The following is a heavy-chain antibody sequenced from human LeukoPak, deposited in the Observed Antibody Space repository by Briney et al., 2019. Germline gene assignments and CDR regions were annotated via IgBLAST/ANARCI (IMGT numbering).Heavy chain of an antibody. CDR1: GGSISSYF. J-gene: IGHJ4*02. Sequence: KASETLSLTCIVSGGSISSYFWSWIRQPPGKGLEWIGYISNSGSTNYNPSLKSRVTISADTSKNQFSLKLSSVTAADTAVYYCARDQGYSYGSFDYWGQGTLVAVSS. CDR2: ISNSGST. D-gene: IGHD5-18*01. CDR3: ARDQGYSYGSFDY. V-gene: IGHV4-59*01.